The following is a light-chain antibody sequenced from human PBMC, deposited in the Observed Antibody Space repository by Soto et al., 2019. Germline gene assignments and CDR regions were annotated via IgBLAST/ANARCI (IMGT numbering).Light chain of an antibody. J-gene: IGKJ1*01. CDR1: QGISSY. Sequence: AIRMTQSPSSLSASTGDRVTITCRASQGISSYLAWYQQKPGKAPKLLIYAASTLQSGVPSRLSGSGYWTDFTLTISCLQSEDFATSYGQQYYSYPPTFGQGTKVEIK. CDR2: AAS. CDR3: QQYYSYPPT. V-gene: IGKV1-8*01.